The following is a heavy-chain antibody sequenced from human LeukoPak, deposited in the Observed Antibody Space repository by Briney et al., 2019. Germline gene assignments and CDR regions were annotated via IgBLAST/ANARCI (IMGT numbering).Heavy chain of an antibody. J-gene: IGHJ4*02. D-gene: IGHD5-18*01. V-gene: IGHV3-21*01. CDR1: GFTFSSYS. CDR2: ISSSSSYI. Sequence: PGGSLRLSCAASGFTFSSYSVNWVRQAPGKGLEWVSSISSSSSYIYYADSVKGRFTIPRDNAKNSLYLQMNSLRAEDTAVYYCAVAGYSYGSSWGQGTLVTVSS. CDR3: AVAGYSYGSS.